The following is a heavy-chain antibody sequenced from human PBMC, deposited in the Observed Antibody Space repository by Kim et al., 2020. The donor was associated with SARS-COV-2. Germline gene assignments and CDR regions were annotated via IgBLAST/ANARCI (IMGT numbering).Heavy chain of an antibody. CDR2: IYSGGST. J-gene: IGHJ6*02. D-gene: IGHD5-18*01. CDR1: GFSVSDNY. V-gene: IGHV3-53*01. Sequence: GGSLRLSCAASGFSVSDNYMSWVRQAPGKGLEWVSIIYSGGSTYYTDSVKGRFTISRDDSKNTLYLQMSNLSADDTAVYYCARGGALGYSESYGMGVWG. CDR3: ARGGALGYSESYGMGV.